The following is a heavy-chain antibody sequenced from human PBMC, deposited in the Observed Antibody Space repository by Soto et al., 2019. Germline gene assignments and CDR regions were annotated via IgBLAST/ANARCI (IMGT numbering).Heavy chain of an antibody. D-gene: IGHD6-6*01. CDR3: ARGGPYSSSEVDY. CDR2: VNDDGSST. CDR1: GFTFSSYW. J-gene: IGHJ4*02. V-gene: IGHV3-74*01. Sequence: EVQLVESGGGLVQPGGSLRLSCAASGFTFSSYWMHWVRQAPGKGLVWVSRVNDDGSSTSYADSVKDRFTISRDNAKNTRYLQMNRLRVEDTAVYYCARGGPYSSSEVDYWGQGTLVTVSS.